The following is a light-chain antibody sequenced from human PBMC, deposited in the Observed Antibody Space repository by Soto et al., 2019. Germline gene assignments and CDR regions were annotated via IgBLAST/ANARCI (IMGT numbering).Light chain of an antibody. CDR2: EGT. CDR3: CSYVGSSTYV. Sequence: QSALTQPASVSGSPGQSITISCTGTSSDVGTYNLVSWYQQHPGKAPKLMVYEGTKRPSGVSNRFSGSKSGNTASLTISGLQAEDEADYYCCSYVGSSTYVFGTGTKATGL. CDR1: SSDVGTYNL. J-gene: IGLJ1*01. V-gene: IGLV2-23*01.